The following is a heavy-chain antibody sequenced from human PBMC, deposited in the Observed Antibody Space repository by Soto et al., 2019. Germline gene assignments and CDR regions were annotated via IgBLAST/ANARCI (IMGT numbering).Heavy chain of an antibody. CDR1: GFTFSNAW. Sequence: GGSLRLSCAASGFTFSNAWMNWVRQAPGKGLEWVGRIKSKTDGGTTDYAAPVKGRFNISRDDSKNTLNLQMNSLKTEVTAVYYCTTADVVVPAASIDYWGQGTLVTVSS. CDR3: TTADVVVPAASIDY. V-gene: IGHV3-15*07. J-gene: IGHJ4*02. CDR2: IKSKTDGGTT. D-gene: IGHD2-2*01.